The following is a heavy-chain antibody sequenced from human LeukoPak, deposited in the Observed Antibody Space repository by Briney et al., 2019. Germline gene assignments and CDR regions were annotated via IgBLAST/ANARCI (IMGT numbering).Heavy chain of an antibody. Sequence: SETLSLTCTVSGGSISSRSYYWGWIRQPPGKGLEWIGSIYYSGSTYYNPSLKSRVTISVDTSKNQFSLNLSSVTAADTAVYYCATVRRGFGESSKYYSYYYMDVWGKGTTVTISS. CDR3: ATVRRGFGESSKYYSYYYMDV. CDR2: IYYSGST. D-gene: IGHD3-10*01. V-gene: IGHV4-39*01. J-gene: IGHJ6*03. CDR1: GGSISSRSYY.